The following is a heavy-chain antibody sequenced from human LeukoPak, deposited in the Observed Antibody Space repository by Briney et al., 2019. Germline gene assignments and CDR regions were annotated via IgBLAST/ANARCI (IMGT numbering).Heavy chain of an antibody. CDR1: GFTLDDYG. CDR3: ATYIVGPTLDY. Sequence: GGSLRLSCAASGFTLDDYGMSWVRQAPGKGLEWVSGINWNGGSTGYADSVKGRFTISRDNAKNSLYLQMNSLRAEDTAVYYCATYIVGPTLDYWGQGTLVSVSS. CDR2: INWNGGST. V-gene: IGHV3-20*04. D-gene: IGHD1-26*01. J-gene: IGHJ4*02.